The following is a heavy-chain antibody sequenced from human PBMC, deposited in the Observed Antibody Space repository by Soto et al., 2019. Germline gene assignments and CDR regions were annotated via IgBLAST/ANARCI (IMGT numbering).Heavy chain of an antibody. CDR1: GGSLSSGGYY. CDR3: AVLGDRYDSSGYKSKTFGTFDY. CDR2: IYYSGST. J-gene: IGHJ4*02. D-gene: IGHD3-22*01. V-gene: IGHV4-31*03. Sequence: PSDTLSLTCTVSGGSLSSGGYYWSWIRQHPGKGLEWIGYIYYSGSTYYNPSLKSRVTISVDTSKNQFSLKLSSVTAADTAVYYCAVLGDRYDSSGYKSKTFGTFDYWGQGTLVPVSS.